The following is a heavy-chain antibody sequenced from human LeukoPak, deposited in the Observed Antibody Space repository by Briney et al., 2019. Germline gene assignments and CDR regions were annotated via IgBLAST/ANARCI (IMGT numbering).Heavy chain of an antibody. V-gene: IGHV1-18*01. CDR2: ISPYTGAT. J-gene: IGHJ4*01. D-gene: IGHD2-8*01. Sequence: GASVKVSCKASGYTFTSDGITWVRQAPGQGLEWMGWISPYTGATNYPQKFQGRVTMTTDTSTRTAYMEMRSLRSDDTAVYYCAQRRSDGVTDYWGQGTLVTVSS. CDR1: GYTFTSDG. CDR3: AQRRSDGVTDY.